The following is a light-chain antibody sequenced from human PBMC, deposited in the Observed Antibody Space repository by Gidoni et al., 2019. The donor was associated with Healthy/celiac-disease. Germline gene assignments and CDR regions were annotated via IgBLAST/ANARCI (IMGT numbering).Light chain of an antibody. V-gene: IGLV2-14*01. CDR3: SSYTSSSHVV. CDR1: SSDVGGYNY. J-gene: IGLJ2*01. Sequence: QSALTQPASVSGSPGQSITISCTGTSSDVGGYNYVSWYQPHPGKAPKLRIYEVSNRPSGVSNRFSGSKSGNTASLTISGLQAEDEADYYCSSYTSSSHVVFGGGTKLTVL. CDR2: EVS.